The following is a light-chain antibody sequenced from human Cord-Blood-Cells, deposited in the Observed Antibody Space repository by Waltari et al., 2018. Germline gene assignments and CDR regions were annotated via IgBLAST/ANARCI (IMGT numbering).Light chain of an antibody. CDR1: SSNIGSNY. V-gene: IGLV1-47*01. Sequence: QSVLTQPPSASGIPGQRVTISCSGSSSNIGSNYVYWYQQLPGTDPKRLRYRNKQRPSGVPDRVSGSKSGTSASLASSGLRSEDEADYYCAAWEDSLSGWVFGGGPKLTVL. CDR3: AAWEDSLSGWV. CDR2: RNK. J-gene: IGLJ3*02.